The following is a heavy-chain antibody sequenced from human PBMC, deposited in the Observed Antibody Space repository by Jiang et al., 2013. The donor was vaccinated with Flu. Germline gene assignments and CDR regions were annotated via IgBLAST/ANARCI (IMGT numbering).Heavy chain of an antibody. J-gene: IGHJ4*02. D-gene: IGHD6-6*01. CDR1: GGSFSGYY. V-gene: IGHV4-34*01. CDR2: INHSGST. CDR3: ARGLAARQNFDY. Sequence: LLKPSETLSLTCAVYGGSFSGYYWSWIRQPPGKGLEWIGEINHSGSTNYNPSLKSRVTISVDTSKNQFSLKLSSVTAADTAVYYCARGLAARQNFDYWGQGTLVTVSS.